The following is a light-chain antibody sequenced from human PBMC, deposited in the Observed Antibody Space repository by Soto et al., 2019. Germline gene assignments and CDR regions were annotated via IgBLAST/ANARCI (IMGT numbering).Light chain of an antibody. CDR2: EVT. CDR1: SSDVGTYNL. V-gene: IGLV2-23*02. CDR3: CWYAVSSSSI. J-gene: IGLJ1*01. Sequence: QSVLTQPASVSGSPGQSITISCSGTSSDVGTYNLVSWYQQYPGKAPRLMIYEVTKRPSGVSNRFSGSKSGNTASLTISGLQPEDEADYYGCWYAVSSSSIFGTGNKVTAL.